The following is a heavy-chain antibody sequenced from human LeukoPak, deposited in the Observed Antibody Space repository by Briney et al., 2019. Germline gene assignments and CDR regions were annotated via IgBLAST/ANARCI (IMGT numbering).Heavy chain of an antibody. J-gene: IGHJ3*02. V-gene: IGHV3-7*01. CDR1: GFTLNSYW. D-gene: IGHD3-22*01. Sequence: PGGSLRLSCTASGFTLNSYWMTWVRQAPGKGLEWVANIKQDGSEKYYVDSVKGRFTISRDNAKNSLYLQMNSLRAEDTAVYYCARDRREYYYDKYDAFDIWGQGTMVTVSS. CDR2: IKQDGSEK. CDR3: ARDRREYYYDKYDAFDI.